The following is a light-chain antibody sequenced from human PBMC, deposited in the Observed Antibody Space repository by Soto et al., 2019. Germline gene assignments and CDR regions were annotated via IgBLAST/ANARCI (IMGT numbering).Light chain of an antibody. J-gene: IGLJ2*01. CDR3: ATWDSSLRADV. CDR1: RYNIGNNY. CDR2: DNN. V-gene: IGLV1-51*01. Sequence: QSVLTQPPSVSAAPGQKVTISCSGSRYNIGNNYVSWYQHLPGAAPKLLIYDNNQRPSGIPDRFSGSKSGTSATLGITGLQTGDEADYYCATWDSSLRADVSGGGTQLTVL.